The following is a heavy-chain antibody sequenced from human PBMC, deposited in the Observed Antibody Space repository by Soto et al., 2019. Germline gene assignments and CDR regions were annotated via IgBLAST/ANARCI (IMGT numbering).Heavy chain of an antibody. CDR1: GFTFSRYG. CDR2: IWYDGSNK. Sequence: GGSLRLSCAASGFTFSRYGMHWVRQAPGKGPEWVAVIWYDGSNKYYAESVRGRFTISRDNSTNTLYLQMNSLRAQDTAVYYCARPPLVYCSSTSCLNYGMDVWGQGTTVTVSS. J-gene: IGHJ6*02. D-gene: IGHD2-2*01. V-gene: IGHV3-33*01. CDR3: ARPPLVYCSSTSCLNYGMDV.